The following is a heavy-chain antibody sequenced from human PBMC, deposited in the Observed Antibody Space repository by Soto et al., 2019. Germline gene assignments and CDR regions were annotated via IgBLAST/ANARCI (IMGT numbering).Heavy chain of an antibody. Sequence: SETLSLTCAVYGGSFSGYYWSWIRQPPGKGLEWIGEINHSGSTNYNPSLKSRVTISVDTSKNQFSLKLSSVTAADTAVYYCARGPPPEYCSGGSCYSRDYWGQGTLVTVSS. CDR2: INHSGST. J-gene: IGHJ4*02. D-gene: IGHD2-15*01. CDR3: ARGPPPEYCSGGSCYSRDY. V-gene: IGHV4-34*01. CDR1: GGSFSGYY.